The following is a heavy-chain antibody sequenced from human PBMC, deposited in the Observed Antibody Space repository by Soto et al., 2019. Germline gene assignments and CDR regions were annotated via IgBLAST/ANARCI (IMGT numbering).Heavy chain of an antibody. J-gene: IGHJ4*02. CDR2: ISAYNGNT. CDR3: AKGLSVIQEWLIDAH. V-gene: IGHV1-18*01. D-gene: IGHD5-18*01. Sequence: ASVKVSCKASGYTFTSYGISWVRQAPGQGLEWMGWISAYNGNTNYAQKLQGRVTMTTDTSTSTAYMELRSLRAEDTAVYYCAKGLSVIQEWLIDAHWGQGTQVTVSS. CDR1: GYTFTSYG.